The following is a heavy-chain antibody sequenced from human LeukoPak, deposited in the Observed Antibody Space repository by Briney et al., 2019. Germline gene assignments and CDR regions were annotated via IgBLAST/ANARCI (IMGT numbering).Heavy chain of an antibody. CDR2: INPNSGGT. Sequence: GASVKVSCKASGYTFTGYYMHWVRLAPGQGLEWMGRINPNSGGTNYAQKFQGRVTMTRDTSISTAYMELSRLRSDDTAVYYCARFKRIVAAAGRNFDYWGQGTLVTVSS. J-gene: IGHJ4*02. D-gene: IGHD6-13*01. CDR3: ARFKRIVAAAGRNFDY. CDR1: GYTFTGYY. V-gene: IGHV1-2*06.